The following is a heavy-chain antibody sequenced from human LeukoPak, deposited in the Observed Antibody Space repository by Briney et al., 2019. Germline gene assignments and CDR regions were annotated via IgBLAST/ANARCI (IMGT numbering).Heavy chain of an antibody. V-gene: IGHV3-15*01. CDR2: IKSKTDGGTT. CDR3: TTETYYYDSSCYYGGDY. CDR1: GFTFSNAW. D-gene: IGHD3-22*01. Sequence: GGSLRLSCADSGFTFSNAWMSWVRQAPGKGLEWVGRIKSKTDGGTTDYAAPVTGRFTISRDDSKNTLYLQMNSLKTEDTAVYYCTTETYYYDSSCYYGGDYWGQGTLVTVSS. J-gene: IGHJ4*02.